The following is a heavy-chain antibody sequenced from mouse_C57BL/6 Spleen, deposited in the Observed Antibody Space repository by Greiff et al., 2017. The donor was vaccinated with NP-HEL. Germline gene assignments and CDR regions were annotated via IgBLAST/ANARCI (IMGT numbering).Heavy chain of an antibody. Sequence: VQLQQPGTELVKPGASVKLSCKASGYTFTSYWMHWVTQRPGQGLEWIGNINPSNGGTNYNEKVKSKATLTVDKSSSTAYMQRSSLTSEDSAVYYCARSGTYYIFAYWGQGTLVTVSA. CDR1: GYTFTSYW. J-gene: IGHJ3*01. V-gene: IGHV1-53*01. CDR3: ARSGTYYIFAY. CDR2: INPSNGGT. D-gene: IGHD2-12*01.